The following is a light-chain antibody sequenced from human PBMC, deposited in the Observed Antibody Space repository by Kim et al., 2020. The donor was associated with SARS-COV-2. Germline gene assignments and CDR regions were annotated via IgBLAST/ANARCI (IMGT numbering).Light chain of an antibody. CDR3: AAWDDSLRGWV. V-gene: IGLV1-47*01. Sequence: GQRVTISGSGSSSNIGTNYVYGYQQLPGTAPKLLIYRDNQRPSGVPDRFSGSKSGTSASLAISGLRSEDEADYYCAAWDDSLRGWVFGGGTQLTVL. CDR2: RDN. J-gene: IGLJ3*02. CDR1: SSNIGTNY.